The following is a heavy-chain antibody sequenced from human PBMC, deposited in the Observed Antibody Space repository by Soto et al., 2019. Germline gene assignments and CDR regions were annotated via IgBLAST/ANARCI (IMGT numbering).Heavy chain of an antibody. CDR3: ARDPPAVQLEYYGMDV. J-gene: IGHJ6*02. CDR2: ISSSSSYI. Sequence: EVQLVESGGGLVKPGGSLRLSCAASGFTFSSYSMNWVRQAPGKGLEWVSSISSSSSYIYYADSVKGRFTISRDNAKNSLYLQMNSLRAEDTALYYCARDPPAVQLEYYGMDVWGQGTTVTVSS. D-gene: IGHD6-13*01. CDR1: GFTFSSYS. V-gene: IGHV3-21*01.